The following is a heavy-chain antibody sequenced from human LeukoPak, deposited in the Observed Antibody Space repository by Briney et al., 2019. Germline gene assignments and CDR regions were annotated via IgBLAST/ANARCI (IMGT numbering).Heavy chain of an antibody. J-gene: IGHJ5*02. Sequence: SSETLSLTCAVSAYSISSGYYWGWIRQPPGKGLAWIGIIYHSGSTYYNPSLKSRVTISVDTSKNQFSLKLSSVTAADTAVYYCARPILEYSSSSYWFDPWGQGTLVTVSS. CDR3: ARPILEYSSSSYWFDP. CDR2: IYHSGST. CDR1: AYSISSGYY. V-gene: IGHV4-38-2*01. D-gene: IGHD6-6*01.